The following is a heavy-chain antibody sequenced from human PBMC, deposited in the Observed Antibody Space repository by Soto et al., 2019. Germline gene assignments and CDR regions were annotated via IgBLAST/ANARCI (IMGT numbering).Heavy chain of an antibody. CDR3: AKDLGELLFDYFDY. D-gene: IGHD3-10*01. CDR1: GFTFSSYS. J-gene: IGHJ4*02. CDR2: ISGSTGNT. V-gene: IGHV3-23*01. Sequence: PGRSLRLSCAASGFTFSSYSMNRVRQAPGKGLEWVSTISGSTGNTYYADSVKGRFTISRDNSKNTLYLQMNSLRAEDTAVYYCAKDLGELLFDYFDYWGQGTLVTVSS.